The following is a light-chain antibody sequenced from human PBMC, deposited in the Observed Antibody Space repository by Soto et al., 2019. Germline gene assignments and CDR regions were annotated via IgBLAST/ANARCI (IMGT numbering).Light chain of an antibody. CDR1: SSNIGGNS. CDR3: RSWDSSLSAYV. CDR2: ADT. Sequence: QSVLTQPHSVSAAPGQKVTISCSGSSSNIGGNSVSWYQQLPATAPKLLIYADTKRPSAIPDRSSASKSGTSATLGITGVQTGDEADYYCRSWDSSLSAYVFGTATKVTVL. J-gene: IGLJ1*01. V-gene: IGLV1-51*01.